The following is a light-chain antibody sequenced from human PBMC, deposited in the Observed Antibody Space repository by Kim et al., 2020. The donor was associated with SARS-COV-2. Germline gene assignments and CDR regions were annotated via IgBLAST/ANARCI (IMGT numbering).Light chain of an antibody. CDR3: QQYDGYSQT. CDR2: KAS. J-gene: IGKJ1*01. Sequence: GDRVTITCRASQNVKTWLAWYQQKPGKAPKLLIYKASSLASAVPSRFSGSGSGTEFTLTVSSLQPDDFATYYCQQYDGYSQTFGQGTKVDIK. CDR1: QNVKTW. V-gene: IGKV1-5*03.